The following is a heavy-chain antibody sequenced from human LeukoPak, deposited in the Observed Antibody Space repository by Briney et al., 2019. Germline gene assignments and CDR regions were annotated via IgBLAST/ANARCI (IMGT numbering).Heavy chain of an antibody. J-gene: IGHJ5*02. V-gene: IGHV4-34*01. CDR1: GGSFSGYY. D-gene: IGHD6-13*01. CDR2: INHSGST. Sequence: PSETLSLTCAVYGGSFSGYYWSWIRQPPGKGLEWIGEINHSGSTNYNPSLKSRVTISVDTSKNQFSLKLSSVTAADTAVYYCARGIIAAAGIEGTYNWSDPWGQGTLVTVSS. CDR3: ARGIIAAAGIEGTYNWSDP.